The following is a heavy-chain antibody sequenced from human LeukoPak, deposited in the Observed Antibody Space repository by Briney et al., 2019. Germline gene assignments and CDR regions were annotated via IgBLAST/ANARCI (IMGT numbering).Heavy chain of an antibody. Sequence: PGGSLTLSRAASGFILSSYTIHWVRQAPGKGLEWVADVSYDGVSIYYADSVKGRFTISRDSSKNTVYLQMNRLRPEDTALYYCARGSRPENGYNFFFDHWGQGT. CDR1: GFILSSYT. V-gene: IGHV3-30-3*01. D-gene: IGHD5-24*01. CDR3: ARGSRPENGYNFFFDH. J-gene: IGHJ4*02. CDR2: VSYDGVSI.